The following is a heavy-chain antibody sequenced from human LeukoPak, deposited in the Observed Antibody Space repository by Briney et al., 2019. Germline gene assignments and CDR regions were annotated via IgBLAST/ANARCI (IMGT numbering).Heavy chain of an antibody. V-gene: IGHV3-7*01. CDR3: ARDRDCGDGGCYPHFDY. CDR2: IRQDGSDK. J-gene: IGHJ4*02. CDR1: GFTVSSNW. D-gene: IGHD2-15*01. Sequence: PGGSLRLSCAASGFTVSSNWMSWVRQAPGKVLEWLANIRQDGSDKYYMDSVKGRFTISRDNAKNSLSLQMNSLRAEDTAVYYCARDRDCGDGGCYPHFDYWGQGVQVTVSS.